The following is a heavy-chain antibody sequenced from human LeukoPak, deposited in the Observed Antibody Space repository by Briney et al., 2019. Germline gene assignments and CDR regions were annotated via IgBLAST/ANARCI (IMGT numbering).Heavy chain of an antibody. V-gene: IGHV5-51*01. CDR1: GYSFTSYW. Sequence: GESLKISCKGSGYSFTSYWIGWVRQMPGKGLEWMGIIYPGDSDTRYSPSFQGQVTISADKSISTAYLQWSSLKASDTAMYYCAKHNSWDVERPTGGSDYWGQGTLVTVSS. CDR2: IYPGDSDT. CDR3: AKHNSWDVERPTGGSDY. D-gene: IGHD3-16*01. J-gene: IGHJ4*02.